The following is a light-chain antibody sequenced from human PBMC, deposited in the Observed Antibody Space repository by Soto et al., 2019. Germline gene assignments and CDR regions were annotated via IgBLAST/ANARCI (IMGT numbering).Light chain of an antibody. J-gene: IGKJ1*01. Sequence: DIQMTQSPSTLSASVGDRVTITCRASQSISSWLAWYQQKPGKAPNVLIYDASNLESGVPSRFSGSGSETEFTLTINSLQPDDFATYYCQQYNNYSRTFGQGTKVEIK. CDR3: QQYNNYSRT. CDR2: DAS. CDR1: QSISSW. V-gene: IGKV1-5*01.